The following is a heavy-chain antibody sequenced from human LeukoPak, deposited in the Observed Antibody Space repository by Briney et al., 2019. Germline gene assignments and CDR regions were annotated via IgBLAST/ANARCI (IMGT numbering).Heavy chain of an antibody. D-gene: IGHD2-21*01. CDR1: GGTFSSYA. V-gene: IGHV1-69*13. CDR3: AREVQRGRGGGHFDY. Sequence: SVKVSCKASGGTFSSYAISWVRQAPGQGLEWMGGIIPIFGTANYAQKFQGRVTITADESTSTAYMELSSLRSEDTAVYYCAREVQRGRGGGHFDYWGQGTLVTVSS. J-gene: IGHJ4*02. CDR2: IIPIFGTA.